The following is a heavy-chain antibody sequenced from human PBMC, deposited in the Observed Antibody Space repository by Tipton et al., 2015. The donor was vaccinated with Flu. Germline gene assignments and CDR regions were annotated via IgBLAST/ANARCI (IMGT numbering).Heavy chain of an antibody. J-gene: IGHJ2*01. CDR2: IYYSGST. CDR1: GGSISSSSYY. V-gene: IGHV4-39*07. D-gene: IGHD6-13*01. CDR3: ARSARIAAGYWYFDL. Sequence: TLSLTCTVSGGSISSSSYYWGWIRQPPGKGLEWIGSIYYSGSTYYNPSLKSRVTISVDTSKNQFSLKLSSVTAADTAVYYCARSARIAAGYWYFDLWGRGTLVTVSS.